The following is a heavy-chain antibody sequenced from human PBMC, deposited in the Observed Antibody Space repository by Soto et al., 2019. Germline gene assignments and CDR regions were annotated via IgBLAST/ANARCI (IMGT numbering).Heavy chain of an antibody. J-gene: IGHJ6*02. CDR2: IYYSGST. V-gene: IGHV4-31*03. D-gene: IGHD1-20*01. CDR3: ARDRPLINNWNDHYYYYGMDV. Sequence: QVQLQESGPGLVKPSQTLSLTCTVSGGSISSGGYYWSWIRQHPGKGLEWIGYIYYSGSTYYNPSLKSRVTISVDTPKNQFSLKLSSVTAADTAVYYCARDRPLINNWNDHYYYYGMDVWGQGTTVTVSS. CDR1: GGSISSGGYY.